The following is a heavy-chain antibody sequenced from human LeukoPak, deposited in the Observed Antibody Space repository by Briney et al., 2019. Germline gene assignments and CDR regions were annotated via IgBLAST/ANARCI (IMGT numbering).Heavy chain of an antibody. D-gene: IGHD3-3*01. CDR3: AREPQLSVSALFDS. CDR2: ISGSGGST. Sequence: GGSLRLSCAASGFTFNNYAMSWVRQAPGKGLEWVSSISGSGGSTFYAESVKGRFTISRDSSKNMVFLQVNSLRADDTAVYSCAREPQLSVSALFDSWGQGTLVTVSS. J-gene: IGHJ4*02. V-gene: IGHV3-23*01. CDR1: GFTFNNYA.